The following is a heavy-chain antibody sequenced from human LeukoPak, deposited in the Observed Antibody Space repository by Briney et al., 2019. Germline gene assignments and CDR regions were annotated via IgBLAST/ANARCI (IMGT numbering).Heavy chain of an antibody. CDR1: GGSISFYY. V-gene: IGHV4-4*07. CDR3: ARGLYSSSWGVHSFDY. CDR2: TYTSGST. Sequence: SETLSLTCTVSGGSISFYYWSWIRQPPGKGLEWIGRTYTSGSTNYNPSLKRRVTISVDTSKNQFSLKLSSVTAADTAVYYCARGLYSSSWGVHSFDYWGQGTLVTVSS. J-gene: IGHJ4*02. D-gene: IGHD6-13*01.